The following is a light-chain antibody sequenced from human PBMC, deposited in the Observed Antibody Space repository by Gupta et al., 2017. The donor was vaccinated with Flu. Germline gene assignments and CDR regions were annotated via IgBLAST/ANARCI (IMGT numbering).Light chain of an antibody. CDR2: KAS. Sequence: DIQMTQSPSTLSASVGDRVTITCRASQRITSWLAWSQQKPGKAPKLLIYKASTVESGVPSRFSGSGSGTEFTLTISSRQPDDFATYYCQQEDSSPYIFGQGTKVEIK. J-gene: IGKJ2*01. CDR3: QQEDSSPYI. CDR1: QRITSW. V-gene: IGKV1-5*03.